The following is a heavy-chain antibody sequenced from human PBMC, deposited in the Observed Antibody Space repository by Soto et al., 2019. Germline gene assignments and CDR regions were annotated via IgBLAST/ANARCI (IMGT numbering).Heavy chain of an antibody. CDR1: GGSFSGYF. Sequence: SETLSLTCAVYGGSFSGYFWSWIRQPPGKGLEWIGEINHSGSTNYNPSLKSRVTISVDTSKNQFSLKLSSVTAADTAVYYCARGLRAPGTYYDFWSGPGGHYYYYGMDVWGQGTTVTVSS. CDR3: ARGLRAPGTYYDFWSGPGGHYYYYGMDV. CDR2: INHSGST. J-gene: IGHJ6*02. D-gene: IGHD3-3*01. V-gene: IGHV4-34*01.